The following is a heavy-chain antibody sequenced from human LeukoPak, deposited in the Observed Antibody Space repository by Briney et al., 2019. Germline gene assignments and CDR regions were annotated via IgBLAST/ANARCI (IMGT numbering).Heavy chain of an antibody. V-gene: IGHV3-23*01. D-gene: IGHD1-1*01. CDR1: GFTFSTYA. CDR2: ISGSGGST. J-gene: IGHJ3*02. CDR3: ARFDGLERRGFDI. Sequence: GGSLRLSCAASGFTFSTYAMHWVRQAPGKGLEWVSAISGSGGSTYYADSVKGRFTISRDNSKNTLYLQMNSLRAEDTAVYYCARFDGLERRGFDIWGQGTMVTVSS.